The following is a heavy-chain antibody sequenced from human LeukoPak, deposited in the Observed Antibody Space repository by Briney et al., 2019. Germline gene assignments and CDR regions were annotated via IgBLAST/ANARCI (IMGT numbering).Heavy chain of an antibody. J-gene: IGHJ5*02. Sequence: GASVKVSCKASGGTFSSYAISWVRQAPGQGLEWMGGIIPIFGTANYAQKFQGRVTITADESTSTAYMELSSLRSEDTAVYYCARVGADFDLWSGYYKRGRWFDPWGQGTLVTVSS. V-gene: IGHV1-69*13. CDR3: ARVGADFDLWSGYYKRGRWFDP. D-gene: IGHD3-3*01. CDR1: GGTFSSYA. CDR2: IIPIFGTA.